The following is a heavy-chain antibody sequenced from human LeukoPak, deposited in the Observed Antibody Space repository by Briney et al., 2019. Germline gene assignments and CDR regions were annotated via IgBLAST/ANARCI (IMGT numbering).Heavy chain of an antibody. CDR1: GFTFSSYE. J-gene: IGHJ5*02. D-gene: IGHD3-10*01. Sequence: GGSLRLSCAASGFTFSSYEMSWVRQAPGKGLEWVSSISGSGGSTYYADSVKGRFTISRDNSKNTLYLQMNSLRAEDTAVYYCAKEYGYYGSGTSAFDPWGQGTLVTVSS. V-gene: IGHV3-23*01. CDR2: ISGSGGST. CDR3: AKEYGYYGSGTSAFDP.